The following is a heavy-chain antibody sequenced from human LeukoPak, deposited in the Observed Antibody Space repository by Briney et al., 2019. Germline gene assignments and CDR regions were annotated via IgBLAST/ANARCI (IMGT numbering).Heavy chain of an antibody. J-gene: IGHJ3*02. CDR2: ISGSGGST. CDR1: GFTFSDYA. CDR3: AKDLITMIVVVRRAFDI. V-gene: IGHV3-23*01. D-gene: IGHD3-22*01. Sequence: GGSLRLSCAASGFTFSDYAMSWVRQAPGKGLEWVSAISGSGGSTYYADSVKGRFTISRDNSKNTLYLQMNSLRAEDTAVYYCAKDLITMIVVVRRAFDIWGQGTMVTVSS.